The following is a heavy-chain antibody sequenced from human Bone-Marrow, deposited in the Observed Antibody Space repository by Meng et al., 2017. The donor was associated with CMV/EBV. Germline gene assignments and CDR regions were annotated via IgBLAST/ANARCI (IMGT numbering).Heavy chain of an antibody. Sequence: GSLRLSCTVSGGFISSSNWWSWVRQPPGKGLEWIGVIYHSGSPNYNPSLKSRVTISVDKSKNQFSLKLSSVTAADTAVYYCAILRSAVGTVDWGQGTLVTVSS. CDR2: IYHSGSP. CDR1: GGFISSSNW. CDR3: AILRSAVGTVD. V-gene: IGHV4-4*02. J-gene: IGHJ4*02. D-gene: IGHD6-19*01.